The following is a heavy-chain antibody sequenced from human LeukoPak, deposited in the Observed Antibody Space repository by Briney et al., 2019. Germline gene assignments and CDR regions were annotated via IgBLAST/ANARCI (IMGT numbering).Heavy chain of an antibody. CDR1: GGSFSGYY. V-gene: IGHV4-34*01. CDR2: FNHSGST. D-gene: IGHD2-2*01. Sequence: SETLSLTCGVYGGSFSGYYWSWIRQPPGKGLEWIGGFNHSGSTNYNPSLKSRVTISVDTSKNQFSLKLSSVTAADTAVYYCARVRYCSSTSCYRYFQHWGQGTLVTVSS. J-gene: IGHJ1*01. CDR3: ARVRYCSSTSCYRYFQH.